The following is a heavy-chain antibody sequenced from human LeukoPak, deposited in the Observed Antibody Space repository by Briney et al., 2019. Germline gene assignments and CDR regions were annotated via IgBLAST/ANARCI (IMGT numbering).Heavy chain of an antibody. J-gene: IGHJ6*02. CDR2: INHSGST. CDR1: GGSLSGYY. CDR3: ARGVVAAAGASYGMDV. Sequence: KASETLSLTCAVYGGSLSGYYWSWIRQPPGKGLEWIGEINHSGSTNYNPSLKSRVTISVDTSKNQFSLKLSSVTAADTAVYYCARGVVAAAGASYGMDVWGQGTTVTVSS. D-gene: IGHD6-13*01. V-gene: IGHV4-34*01.